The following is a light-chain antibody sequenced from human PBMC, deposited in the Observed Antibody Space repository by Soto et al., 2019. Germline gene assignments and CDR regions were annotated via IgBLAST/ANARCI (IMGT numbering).Light chain of an antibody. CDR2: DAS. V-gene: IGKV1-33*01. Sequence: DIQLTQSPSSLSASVGDRVTSTCQASHDLSIFLKWYHHTLGRAPIPVTYDASNFATGVPSRFRGSGSGAHFTFTITSPQPADVATYYCPLFDNIPFLGGGTKV. CDR1: HDLSIF. CDR3: PLFDNIPF. J-gene: IGKJ4*01.